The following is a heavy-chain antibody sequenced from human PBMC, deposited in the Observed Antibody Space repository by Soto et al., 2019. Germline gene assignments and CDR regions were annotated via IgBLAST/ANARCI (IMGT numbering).Heavy chain of an antibody. D-gene: IGHD3-16*01. Sequence: SETLSLTCTVSGGSISSGGYYWSWIRQHPGKGLEWIGYIYYSGSTNYNQSLKSQVTISVDTSKNQFSLKLSSVTAADTAVYYCASLGSFGLRRRGYYFDYWGQGTLVTVSS. CDR1: GGSISSGGYY. J-gene: IGHJ4*02. CDR3: ASLGSFGLRRRGYYFDY. CDR2: IYYSGST. V-gene: IGHV4-31*01.